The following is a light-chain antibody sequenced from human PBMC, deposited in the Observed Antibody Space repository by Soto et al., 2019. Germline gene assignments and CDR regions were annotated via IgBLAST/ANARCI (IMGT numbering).Light chain of an antibody. Sequence: QSVLTQPPSVSGAPVLRVTISCTGSSSNIGAGYDVHWYQQVPGTAPKLLIYGNSNRPSGVPDRFSGSKSGTSASLAITGLQAEDEADYYCQSYDTSLSGFYVFGTGTKLTVL. CDR2: GNS. CDR3: QSYDTSLSGFYV. J-gene: IGLJ1*01. CDR1: SSNIGAGYD. V-gene: IGLV1-40*01.